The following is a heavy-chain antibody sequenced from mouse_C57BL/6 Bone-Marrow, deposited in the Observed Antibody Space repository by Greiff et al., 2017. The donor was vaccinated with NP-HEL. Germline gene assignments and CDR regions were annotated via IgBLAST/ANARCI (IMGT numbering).Heavy chain of an antibody. V-gene: IGHV2-2*01. CDR3: ARLTGTEGVYYYAMDY. J-gene: IGHJ4*01. CDR1: GFSLTSYG. Sequence: VKVVESGPGLVQPSQSLSITCTVSGFSLTSYGVHWVRQSPGKGLEWLGVIWSGGSTDYNAAFISRLSISKDNSKSQVFFKMNSLQADDTAIYYCARLTGTEGVYYYAMDYWGQGTSVTVSS. D-gene: IGHD4-1*01. CDR2: IWSGGST.